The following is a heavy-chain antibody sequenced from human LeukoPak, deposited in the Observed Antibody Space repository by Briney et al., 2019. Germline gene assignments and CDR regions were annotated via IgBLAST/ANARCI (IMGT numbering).Heavy chain of an antibody. CDR3: ARGRKAYYYGWGREPYGMDV. Sequence: PSETLSLTCAVYGGSFSGYYWSWIRQPPGKGLEWIGEINHSGSTNYNPSLKSRVTISVDTSKNQFSLKLSSVTAADTAVYYCARGRKAYYYGWGREPYGMDVGGQGTTVTVS. J-gene: IGHJ6*02. CDR1: GGSFSGYY. CDR2: INHSGST. V-gene: IGHV4-34*01. D-gene: IGHD3-10*01.